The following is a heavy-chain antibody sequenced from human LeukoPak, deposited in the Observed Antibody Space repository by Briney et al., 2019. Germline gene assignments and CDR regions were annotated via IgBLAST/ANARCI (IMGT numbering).Heavy chain of an antibody. CDR2: VYHSGAT. CDR3: ASSHCGGDCFSSVAFDF. J-gene: IGHJ3*01. CDR1: NGTVSSGGYS. Sequence: SDTLSLTCTVSNGTVSSGGYSWSWIRQPPGKGLEWIGYVYHSGATYYNPSLKSRISIPMDRSKNHFSLRLRSVTAVDTAVYFCASSHCGGDCFSSVAFDFWGHGTMVTVSS. D-gene: IGHD2-21*02. V-gene: IGHV4-30-2*01.